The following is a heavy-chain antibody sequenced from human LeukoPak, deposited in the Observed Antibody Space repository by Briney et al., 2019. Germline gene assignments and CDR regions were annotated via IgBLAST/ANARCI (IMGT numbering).Heavy chain of an antibody. V-gene: IGHV3-74*03. CDR1: GFTISSYW. CDR2: INGDGSST. J-gene: IGHJ6*02. CDR3: ARDYYGMDV. Sequence: GGSLRLSCGATGFTISSYWMHWVRQAPGKGLLWVSRINGDGSSTTYADSVKGRFTISRDNSKNTLYLQMNSLRAEDTAVYYCARDYYGMDVWGQGTTVTVSS.